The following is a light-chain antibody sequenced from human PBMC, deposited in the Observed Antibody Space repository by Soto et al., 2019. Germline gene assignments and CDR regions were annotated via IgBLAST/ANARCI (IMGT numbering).Light chain of an antibody. V-gene: IGKV3-20*01. J-gene: IGKJ5*01. CDR2: DAS. CDR3: QQYGSSPRT. CDR1: QTVRNNY. Sequence: EFVLTQSPGPLSLSPGERATLSCRSSQTVRNNYLAWYQQKPGQAPRLLIYDASSRATGIPDRFSGGGSGTDCTLTISRLEPEDVAVYYCQQYGSSPRTFGQGTRLEIK.